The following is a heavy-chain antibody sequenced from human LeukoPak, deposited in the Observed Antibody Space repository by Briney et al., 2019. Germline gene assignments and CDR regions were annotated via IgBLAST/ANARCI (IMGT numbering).Heavy chain of an antibody. D-gene: IGHD5-18*01. CDR2: MYHSGNT. Sequence: SETLSLTCTVSGYSISSGYYWAWIRQPPGKGLEWIGSMYHSGNTYYNPSLKSRVTIAVDTSKNQFSLKLSSVTTADTAVYYCARVKDTARFDPWGQGTLVTLSS. V-gene: IGHV4-38-2*02. J-gene: IGHJ5*02. CDR3: ARVKDTARFDP. CDR1: GYSISSGYY.